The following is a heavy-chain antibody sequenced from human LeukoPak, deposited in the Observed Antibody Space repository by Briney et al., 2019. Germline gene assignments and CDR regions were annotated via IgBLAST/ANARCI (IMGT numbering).Heavy chain of an antibody. CDR1: GFTFSSSW. V-gene: IGHV3-74*01. CDR2: INSDGGRT. D-gene: IGHD6-19*01. J-gene: IGHJ4*02. CDR3: ARSTYGSSAFDY. Sequence: GGSLRLSCAASGFTFSSSWMNWVRQAPGKGLVWVSRINSDGGRTSYADSVKGRFTISRDNAKNTLYLQMNSLRAEDTAVYYCARSTYGSSAFDYRGQGTLVTVSS.